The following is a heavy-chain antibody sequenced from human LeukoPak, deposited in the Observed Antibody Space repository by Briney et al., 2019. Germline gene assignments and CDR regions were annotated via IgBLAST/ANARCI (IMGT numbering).Heavy chain of an antibody. V-gene: IGHV4-34*01. CDR2: INHSGST. Sequence: SETLSLTCAVYGGSFSGYYWSWIHQPPGKGLEWIGEINHSGSTNYNPSLKSRVTISVDTSKNQFSLKLSSVTAADTAVYYCARGPWRVVVTDRGYFDYWGQGTLVTVSS. CDR1: GGSFSGYY. D-gene: IGHD2-21*02. J-gene: IGHJ4*02. CDR3: ARGPWRVVVTDRGYFDY.